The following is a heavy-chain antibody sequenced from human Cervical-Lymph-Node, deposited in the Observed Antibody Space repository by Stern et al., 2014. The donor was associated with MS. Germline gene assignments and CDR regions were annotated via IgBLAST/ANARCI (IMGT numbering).Heavy chain of an antibody. CDR2: IWYDGSNR. J-gene: IGHJ1*01. V-gene: IGHV3-33*01. D-gene: IGHD4-23*01. CDR1: GFTFSSSG. Sequence: VQLVEPGGGVVQPGRSLRLSCAASGFTFSSSGMHWVRQAPGKGLEWLAIIWYDGSNRYYADSVKGRFTISRDNSKNMLYLQMNSLRVEDTAVYYCAREGGNTAEYFQHWGQGTLVTVSS. CDR3: AREGGNTAEYFQH.